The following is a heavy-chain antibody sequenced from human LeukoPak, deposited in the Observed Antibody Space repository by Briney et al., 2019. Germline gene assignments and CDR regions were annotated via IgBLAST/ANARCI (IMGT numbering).Heavy chain of an antibody. J-gene: IGHJ4*02. D-gene: IGHD2-2*02. Sequence: SVKVSCKASGGTFSSYAISWVRQAPGQGLEWMGGIIPIFGTANCAQKFQGRVTITADESTSTAYMELSSPRSEDTAVYYCARGSGCSSTSCYSEAMDYWGQGTLVTVSS. CDR3: ARGSGCSSTSCYSEAMDY. CDR2: IIPIFGTA. V-gene: IGHV1-69*13. CDR1: GGTFSSYA.